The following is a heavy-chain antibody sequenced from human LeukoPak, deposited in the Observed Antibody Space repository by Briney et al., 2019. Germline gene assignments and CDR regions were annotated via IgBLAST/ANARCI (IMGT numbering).Heavy chain of an antibody. J-gene: IGHJ4*02. CDR1: GGSISSGSYY. V-gene: IGHV4-61*02. Sequence: TASETLSLTCTVSGGSISSGSYYWSWIRQPAGKRLEWIGRIYTSGSTNYNPSLKSQVTISVDTSKNQFSLKLSSVTAADTAVYYCAREAWYDIFRYWGQGTLVTVSS. D-gene: IGHD3-9*01. CDR3: AREAWYDIFRY. CDR2: IYTSGST.